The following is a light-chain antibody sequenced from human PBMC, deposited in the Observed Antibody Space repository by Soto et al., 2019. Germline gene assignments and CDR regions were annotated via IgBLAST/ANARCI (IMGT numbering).Light chain of an antibody. Sequence: QAVLTQPPSVSAAPGRKVTISCSGSSSNIGNNYVSWYQQFPGTAPQLLIYDNNKRPSGIPDRFSGSKSGTSATLGITGLQTGDEADYYCGTWDSSLSAWVFGGGTKVTVL. CDR1: SSNIGNNY. CDR2: DNN. V-gene: IGLV1-51*01. CDR3: GTWDSSLSAWV. J-gene: IGLJ3*02.